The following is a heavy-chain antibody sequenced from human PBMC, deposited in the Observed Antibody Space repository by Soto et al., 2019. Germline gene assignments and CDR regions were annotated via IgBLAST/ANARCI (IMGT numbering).Heavy chain of an antibody. V-gene: IGHV3-23*01. CDR1: GFTFSSYA. CDR2: ISGSGGST. CDR3: AKVHSSGWYFLSAFDI. J-gene: IGHJ3*02. D-gene: IGHD6-19*01. Sequence: EVQLLESGGGLVQPGGSLSLSCAASGFTFSSYAMSWVRQAPGKGLEWVSAISGSGGSTYYADSVKGRFTISRDNSKNTLYLQMNSLRAEDTAVYYCAKVHSSGWYFLSAFDIWGQGTMVTVSS.